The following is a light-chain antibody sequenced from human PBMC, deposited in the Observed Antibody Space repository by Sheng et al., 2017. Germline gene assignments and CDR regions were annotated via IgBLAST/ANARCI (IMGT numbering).Light chain of an antibody. V-gene: IGKV1-12*01. J-gene: IGKJ1*01. CDR1: QSISSW. Sequence: DIQMTQSPSSVSASVGDRVTITCRASQSISSWLAWYQQKPGKAPKLLIFTSSNLQTGAPLRFSGSGSGTDFTLTISSLQSEDFAVYYCQQYNNWPRTFGQGTKVEIK. CDR2: TSS. CDR3: QQYNNWPRT.